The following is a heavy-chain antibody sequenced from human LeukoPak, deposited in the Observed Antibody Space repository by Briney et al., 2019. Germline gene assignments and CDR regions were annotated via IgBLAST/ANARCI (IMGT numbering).Heavy chain of an antibody. CDR1: GYSISSGYY. V-gene: IGHV4-38-2*01. Sequence: NPSETLSLTCAVSGYSISSGYYWGWIRQPPGKGLEWIGSIYHTGSTYYNPSLKSRVTISVDTSKNQFFLKLSSVTAADTAVYYCACCSGGTCYGGWFDPWGQGTLVTVSS. J-gene: IGHJ5*02. CDR3: ACCSGGTCYGGWFDP. D-gene: IGHD2-15*01. CDR2: IYHTGST.